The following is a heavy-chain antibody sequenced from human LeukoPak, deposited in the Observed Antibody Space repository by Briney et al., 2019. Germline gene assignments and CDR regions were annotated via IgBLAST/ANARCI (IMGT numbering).Heavy chain of an antibody. D-gene: IGHD6-19*01. CDR2: IFYSEGT. CDR1: GGSISSSSYY. V-gene: IGHV4-39*01. Sequence: SETLSLTCTVSGGSISSSSYYWGWIRQPPGKGLEWIGSIFYSEGTYYSPSLKSRVTISVDTSNNQFSLKLSSVTAADTAVYYCARRGSGLDWFDPWGQGTLVTVSS. J-gene: IGHJ5*02. CDR3: ARRGSGLDWFDP.